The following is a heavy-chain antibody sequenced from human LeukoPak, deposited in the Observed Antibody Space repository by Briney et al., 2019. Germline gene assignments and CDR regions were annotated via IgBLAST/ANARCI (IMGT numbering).Heavy chain of an antibody. J-gene: IGHJ5*02. D-gene: IGHD6-6*01. CDR1: GGSLNGSSYY. CDR3: ARPPHSSSSA. Sequence: KTSETLSLTCTVSGGSLNGSSYYWGWIRQPPGKGLEWIGSIYYSGSTYYNPSLKSRVTISVDTSKNQFSLKLSSVTAADTAVYYCARPPHSSSSAWGQGTLVTVSS. CDR2: IYYSGST. V-gene: IGHV4-39*01.